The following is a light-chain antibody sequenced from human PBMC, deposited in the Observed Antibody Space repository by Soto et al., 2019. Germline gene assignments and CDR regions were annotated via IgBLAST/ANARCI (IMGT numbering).Light chain of an antibody. CDR2: WTS. CDR3: HQYYSLPYT. V-gene: IGKV4-1*01. Sequence: DIVMTQSPDSLAVSLGERATINCRSSQSVLYSSNNKNYLAWYQQKPGHPPKLLIYWTSTRESGVPDRFSGSGSWTDFTLPISSLQAEDVAVYYCHQYYSLPYTFGQGTKLEIK. CDR1: QSVLYSSNNKNY. J-gene: IGKJ2*01.